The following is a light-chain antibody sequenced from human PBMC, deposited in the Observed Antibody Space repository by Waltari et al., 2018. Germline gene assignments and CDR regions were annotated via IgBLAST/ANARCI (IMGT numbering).Light chain of an antibody. Sequence: DIRMTQSPSTLSAYVGSRVIFSCRASQSMSKWLAWYQQKPGKAPKLLIYKASTVESGVPSRFSGSGSGTEFTLTISSLQPEDFATYYCQQYNSYSLLSFGGGTKVEIK. CDR2: KAS. CDR3: QQYNSYSLLS. CDR1: QSMSKW. V-gene: IGKV1-5*03. J-gene: IGKJ4*01.